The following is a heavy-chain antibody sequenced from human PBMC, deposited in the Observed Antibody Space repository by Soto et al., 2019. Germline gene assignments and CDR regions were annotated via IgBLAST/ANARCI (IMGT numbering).Heavy chain of an antibody. V-gene: IGHV1-69*01. CDR3: ARDHGDYGDSPTLDY. CDR2: SIPIFGTA. D-gene: IGHD4-17*01. J-gene: IGHJ4*02. CDR1: GDTFSSYA. Sequence: QVQLVQSGAEVKKPGSSVKVSCKASGDTFSSYAISWVRQAPGQGLEWMGGSIPIFGTANYAQKFQGRVTITADESTSTAYMELSSLRSEDTAVYYCARDHGDYGDSPTLDYWGQRTLVTASS.